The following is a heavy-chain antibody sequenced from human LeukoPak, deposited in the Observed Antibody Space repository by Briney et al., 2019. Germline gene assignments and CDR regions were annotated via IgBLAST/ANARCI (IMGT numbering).Heavy chain of an antibody. Sequence: GSSLRLSCAPSGFTFRSYGMLGVREAPGRGVEWVAVISYDGSNKSYADTVKGRFTISRDNSKNTLYLQMNSLRAEDMAVYYCAKDGEMATLYYFAYWCQGPLVLVSS. D-gene: IGHD5-24*01. CDR2: ISYDGSNK. J-gene: IGHJ4*02. CDR3: AKDGEMATLYYFAY. CDR1: GFTFRSYG. V-gene: IGHV3-30*18.